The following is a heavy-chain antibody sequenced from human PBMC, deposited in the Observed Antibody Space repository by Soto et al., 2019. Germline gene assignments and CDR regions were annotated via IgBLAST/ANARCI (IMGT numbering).Heavy chain of an antibody. D-gene: IGHD3-10*01. CDR2: ISFDGSTE. V-gene: IGHV3-30-3*01. CDR1: GFTFISYA. Sequence: QVQLVESGGGVVQPGRSLRLSCAASGFTFISYAMHWVRQAPGKGLEWVAVISFDGSTEYYADSVKGRFTISRDNSKNTVYLQMNSLRSEDTAVYYCVRSRHGSGSYTLFYYGLDVWGQGTTVTVSS. CDR3: VRSRHGSGSYTLFYYGLDV. J-gene: IGHJ6*02.